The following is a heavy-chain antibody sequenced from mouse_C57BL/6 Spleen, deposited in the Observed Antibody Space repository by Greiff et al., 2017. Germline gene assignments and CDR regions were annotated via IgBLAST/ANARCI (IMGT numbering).Heavy chain of an antibody. V-gene: IGHV1-15*01. D-gene: IGHD3-1*01. CDR2: IDPETGGT. CDR3: TRSGGFFYAMDY. CDR1: GYTFTDYE. Sequence: QVQLQQSGAELVRPGASVTLSCKASGYTFTDYEMHWVKQTPVHGLEWIGAIDPETGGTAYNQKFKGKAILTADKSSSTAYMELRSLTSEDSAVYYCTRSGGFFYAMDYWGQGTSVTVSS. J-gene: IGHJ4*01.